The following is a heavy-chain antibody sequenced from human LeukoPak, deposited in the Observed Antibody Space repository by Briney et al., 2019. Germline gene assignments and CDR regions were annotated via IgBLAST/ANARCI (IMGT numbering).Heavy chain of an antibody. D-gene: IGHD4-17*01. V-gene: IGHV4-59*01. CDR1: GGSTSSYY. CDR3: ASGVYGDYQGY. Sequence: PSETLSLTCTVSGGSTSSYYWSWIRQPPGKGLEWIGYIYYSGSTNYNPSLKSRVTISVDTSKNQFSLKLSSVTAADTAVYYCASGVYGDYQGYWGQGTLVTVSS. J-gene: IGHJ4*02. CDR2: IYYSGST.